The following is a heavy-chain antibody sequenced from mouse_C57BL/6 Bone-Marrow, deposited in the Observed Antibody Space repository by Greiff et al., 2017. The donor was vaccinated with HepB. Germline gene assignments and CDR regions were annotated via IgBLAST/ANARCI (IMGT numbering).Heavy chain of an antibody. CDR2: IYPGSGST. CDR3: ARNWYYFDY. J-gene: IGHJ2*01. V-gene: IGHV1-55*01. CDR1: GYTFTSYW. D-gene: IGHD4-1*01. Sequence: QVQLKESGAELVKPRASVKMSCKASGYTFTSYWITWVKQRPGQGLEWIGDIYPGSGSTNYNEKFKSKATLTVDTSSSTAYMQLSSLTSEDSAVYYCARNWYYFDYWGQGTTLTVSS.